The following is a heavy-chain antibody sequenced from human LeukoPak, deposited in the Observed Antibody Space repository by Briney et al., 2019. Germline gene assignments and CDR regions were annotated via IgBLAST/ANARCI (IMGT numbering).Heavy chain of an antibody. D-gene: IGHD2-8*02. CDR3: ARDQLYCTGGTCYFEY. V-gene: IGHV3-74*01. Sequence: GGSLRLSCAASGFTFSAYEMNWVRQAPGKGLVWVSRISGDGSSTTYADSVKGRFTISRDNAKNTLHLQMNSLRAEDTAVYFCARDQLYCTGGTCYFEYWGQGTLVTVSS. CDR1: GFTFSAYE. CDR2: ISGDGSST. J-gene: IGHJ4*02.